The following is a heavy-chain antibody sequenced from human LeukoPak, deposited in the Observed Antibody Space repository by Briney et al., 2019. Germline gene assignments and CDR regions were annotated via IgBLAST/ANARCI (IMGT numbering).Heavy chain of an antibody. Sequence: GGSLRLSCAASGFTFSNAWMSWVRQAPGRGLEGVGRIKSKIDGGTIEYAAPVKGRFTMSRDDSKNTLDLQMNSLKTEDTAVYYCTVQLSQWGQGTLVTVSS. D-gene: IGHD6-6*01. V-gene: IGHV3-15*01. J-gene: IGHJ4*02. CDR1: GFTFSNAW. CDR3: TVQLSQ. CDR2: IKSKIDGGTI.